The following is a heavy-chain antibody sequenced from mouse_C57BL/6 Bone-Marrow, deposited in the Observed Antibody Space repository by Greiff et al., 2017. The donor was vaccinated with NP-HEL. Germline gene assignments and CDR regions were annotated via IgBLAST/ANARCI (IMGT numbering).Heavy chain of an antibody. Sequence: EVQVVESGGGLVKPGGSLKLSCAASGFTFSSYAMSWVRQTPEKRLEWVATISDGGSYTYYPDNVKGRFTISRDNAKNNLYLQMSHLKSEDTAMYYCAREFDGYPYYIDYWGQGTTLTVSS. D-gene: IGHD2-3*01. V-gene: IGHV5-4*01. J-gene: IGHJ2*01. CDR1: GFTFSSYA. CDR3: AREFDGYPYYIDY. CDR2: ISDGGSYT.